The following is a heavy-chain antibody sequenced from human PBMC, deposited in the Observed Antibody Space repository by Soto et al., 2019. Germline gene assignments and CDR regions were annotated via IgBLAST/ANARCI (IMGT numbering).Heavy chain of an antibody. CDR1: GFSLSTRGVR. V-gene: IGHV2-5*02. D-gene: IGHD5-12*01. CDR2: IFWDDDK. J-gene: IGHJ4*02. Sequence: QITWKESGPPLVKPRQTLTLTCTSSGFSLSTRGVRVAWVRQPPGEALEWLALIFWDDDKWYSPSLKNRLTITEDTSKNQVVLSMTNMDPVDTATYYCAHRPRGYAYYFDYWGQGTLVTVSS. CDR3: AHRPRGYAYYFDY.